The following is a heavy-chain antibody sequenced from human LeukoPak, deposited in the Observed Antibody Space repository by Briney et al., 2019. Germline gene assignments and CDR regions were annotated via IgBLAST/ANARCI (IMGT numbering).Heavy chain of an antibody. CDR2: IIPIFGTT. D-gene: IGHD3-10*01. Sequence: SVKVSCKASGGTFSIYAISWVPHAPGQGLEGMGSIIPIFGTTKYAQKFQGRVTITTDESTSTAYMDLSSLRSEDTAVYYCARAGGSGYYYYYMDVWGKGTTVTVSS. V-gene: IGHV1-69*05. J-gene: IGHJ6*03. CDR1: GGTFSIYA. CDR3: ARAGGSGYYYYYMDV.